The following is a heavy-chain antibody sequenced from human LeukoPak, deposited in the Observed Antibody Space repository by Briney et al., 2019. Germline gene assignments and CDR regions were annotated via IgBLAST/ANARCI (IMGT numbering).Heavy chain of an antibody. Sequence: GSLRLSCAASGFTFSNAWMNWVRQAPGKGLEWVGRIKSKTDGATTDYAAPVKGRFTISRDDSKNTLYLQMNSLKTEDTAVYYCTTLVDYWGQGTLVTVSS. D-gene: IGHD2-8*02. J-gene: IGHJ4*02. CDR3: TTLVDY. V-gene: IGHV3-15*07. CDR2: IKSKTDGATT. CDR1: GFTFSNAW.